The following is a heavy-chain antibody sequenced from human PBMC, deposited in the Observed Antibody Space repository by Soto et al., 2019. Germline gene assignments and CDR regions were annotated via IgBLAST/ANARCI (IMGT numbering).Heavy chain of an antibody. J-gene: IGHJ4*02. CDR1: GFTFSSHA. D-gene: IGHD3-10*01. Sequence: GGSLRLSCAASGFTFSSHAMSWVRQAPGKGLEWVSTISGGGGSTYYADSVKGRFTLSRDNSKNTLYVQMNSLRAEDTAVCYCAKSSAFSSYCFDYWGQGTLVPVSS. CDR3: AKSSAFSSYCFDY. CDR2: ISGGGGST. V-gene: IGHV3-23*01.